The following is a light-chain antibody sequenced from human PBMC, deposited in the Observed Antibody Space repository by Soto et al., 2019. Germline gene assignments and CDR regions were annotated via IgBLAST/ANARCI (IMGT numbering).Light chain of an antibody. J-gene: IGLJ2*01. CDR1: SSDVGGYNY. CDR2: EVS. V-gene: IGLV2-8*01. Sequence: QSALTQPPSASGSPGQSVTISCTGTSSDVGGYNYVSWYQQHPGKAPKLMIYEVSKRPSGVPDRFSGSKSGDTASLTVSGRQAEEEADYYCSSYSGSNNLGVFGGGTKVTVL. CDR3: SSYSGSNNLGV.